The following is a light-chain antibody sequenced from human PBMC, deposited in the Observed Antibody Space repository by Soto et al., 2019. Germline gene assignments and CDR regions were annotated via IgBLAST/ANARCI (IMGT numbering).Light chain of an antibody. CDR1: QSISSY. V-gene: IGKV1-39*01. CDR3: QQSYITPPIT. Sequence: DIQMAQSPSSLSASGGDRVTITCRASQSISSYLNWYQQKPGKAPKVLIYAASSLQSGVPSRFSGSGSGTDFTLTISSLQPEDFATYYCQQSYITPPITFGQGTRLEIK. J-gene: IGKJ5*01. CDR2: AAS.